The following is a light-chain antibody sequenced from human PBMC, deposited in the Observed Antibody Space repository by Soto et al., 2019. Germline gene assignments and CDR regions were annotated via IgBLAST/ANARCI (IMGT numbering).Light chain of an antibody. CDR1: SSDVGGYNY. Sequence: QSALTQPASVSGSPGQSITISCTGTSSDVGGYNYVSWYQQHPGKAPKLMIYDVSNRPSGVSNRFSGSRSGNTASLTISGLQAEDEADYYCSSYTSSSTLGYVFGTGTKVPV. V-gene: IGLV2-14*01. J-gene: IGLJ1*01. CDR2: DVS. CDR3: SSYTSSSTLGYV.